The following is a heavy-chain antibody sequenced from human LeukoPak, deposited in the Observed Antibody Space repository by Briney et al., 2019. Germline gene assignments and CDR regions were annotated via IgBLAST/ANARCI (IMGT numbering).Heavy chain of an antibody. CDR3: ARDEGYCTITTCYRNWFDP. D-gene: IGHD2-2*01. CDR2: ISTYYGNT. J-gene: IGHJ5*02. Sequence: GASVKVFCKASGYTFTNHGISWVRQAPGQGLEWMGWISTYYGNTNYAQKLQGRVTMTTDTSTSTAFMELRSLRSDDTAVYYCARDEGYCTITTCYRNWFDPWGQGTLVTVSS. CDR1: GYTFTNHG. V-gene: IGHV1-18*01.